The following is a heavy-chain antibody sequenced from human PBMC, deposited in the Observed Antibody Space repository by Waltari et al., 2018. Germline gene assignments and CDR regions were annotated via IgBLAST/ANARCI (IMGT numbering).Heavy chain of an antibody. CDR1: GVTFCSHD. CDR2: IDSAGHT. CDR3: VKEGVPTPGNWYFDL. J-gene: IGHJ2*01. D-gene: IGHD1-1*01. V-gene: IGHV3-13*01. Sequence: EVQLVESGGGLVQTGGSLRLSLAASGVTFCSHDLHWVRQVTGKRLEWVSAIDSAGHTSFADSVTGRFTISRENAKNSMYLQMNSLTAGDTAVYYCVKEGVPTPGNWYFDLWGRGTLVTVSS.